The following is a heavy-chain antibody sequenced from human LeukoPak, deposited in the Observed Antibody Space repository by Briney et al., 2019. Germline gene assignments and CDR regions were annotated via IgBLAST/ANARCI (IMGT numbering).Heavy chain of an antibody. Sequence: GGSLRLSCAVSGFTFSSYAMSWVRQAPGKGLEWVSTTSGIGAGTYYADSVRGRFTISRDNAKNTLYLQMDSLRAEDTAVYYCAKDSRDWTYFDFWGQGTLVTVSS. CDR1: GFTFSSYA. CDR3: AKDSRDWTYFDF. CDR2: TSGIGAGT. J-gene: IGHJ4*02. V-gene: IGHV3-23*01. D-gene: IGHD3/OR15-3a*01.